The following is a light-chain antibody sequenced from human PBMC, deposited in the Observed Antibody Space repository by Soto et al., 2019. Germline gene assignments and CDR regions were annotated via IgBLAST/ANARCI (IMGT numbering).Light chain of an antibody. CDR3: VLYMGSGIRV. CDR1: SGSVSTSYY. V-gene: IGLV8-61*01. Sequence: QTVVTQEPSFSVSPGGTVTLTCALSSGSVSTSYYPRWYQQTPGQAPRTLIYSTNTRSSGVPDRFSGSILGNKAALTIAGAQADDESDYYCVLYMGSGIRVFGTGTKLTVL. J-gene: IGLJ1*01. CDR2: STN.